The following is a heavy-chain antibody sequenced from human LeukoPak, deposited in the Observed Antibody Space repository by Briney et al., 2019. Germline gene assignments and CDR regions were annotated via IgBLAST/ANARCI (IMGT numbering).Heavy chain of an antibody. CDR2: INHSGST. J-gene: IGHJ3*02. Sequence: PSETLSLTCAVYGGSFSGYYWSWIRQPPGKGLEWIGEINHSGSTNYNPSLKGRVTISVDTSKNQFSLKLSSVTAADTAVYYCARRKRIYCSSTSCKNDAFDIWGQGTMVTVSS. V-gene: IGHV4-34*01. CDR1: GGSFSGYY. CDR3: ARRKRIYCSSTSCKNDAFDI. D-gene: IGHD2-2*01.